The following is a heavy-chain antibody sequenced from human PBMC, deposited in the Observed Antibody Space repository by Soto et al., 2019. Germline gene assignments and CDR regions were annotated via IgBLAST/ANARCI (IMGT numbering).Heavy chain of an antibody. D-gene: IGHD3-3*01. CDR3: ARVADYDFWSGYYTGYYYYGMDV. CDR2: IIPIFGTA. CDR1: GYTFTGYY. J-gene: IGHJ6*02. V-gene: IGHV1-69*01. Sequence: QVQLVQSGAEVKKPGASVKVSCKASGYTFTGYYMHWVRQAPGQGLEWMGGIIPIFGTANYAQKFQGRVTITADESTSTAYMELSSLRSEDTAVYYCARVADYDFWSGYYTGYYYYGMDVWGQGTTVTVSS.